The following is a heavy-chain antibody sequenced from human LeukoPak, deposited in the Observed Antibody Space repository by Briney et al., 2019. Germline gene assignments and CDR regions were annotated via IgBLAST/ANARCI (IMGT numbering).Heavy chain of an antibody. V-gene: IGHV4-59*08. CDR2: IYYSGST. J-gene: IGHJ6*02. CDR1: GGSISSYY. D-gene: IGHD6-25*01. Sequence: SETLSLTCTVSGGSISSYYWSWIRQPPGKGLEWIGYIYYSGSTNYNPSLKSRVTISVDTSKNQFSLKLSSVTAADTAVYYCATRRHYYYYYGMDVWGQGTTVTVSS. CDR3: ATRRHYYYYYGMDV.